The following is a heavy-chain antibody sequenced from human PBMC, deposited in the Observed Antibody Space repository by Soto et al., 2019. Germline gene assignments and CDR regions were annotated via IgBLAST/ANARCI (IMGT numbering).Heavy chain of an antibody. CDR3: ARVEYYYDSSGYYSNWFDP. Sequence: TLSLTCAVSGGSISSGGYSWSWIRQPPGKGLEWIGYIYHSGSTYYNPSLKSRVTISVDRSKNQFSLKLSSVTAADTAVYYCARVEYYYDSSGYYSNWFDPWGQGTLVTVSS. CDR2: IYHSGST. V-gene: IGHV4-30-2*01. D-gene: IGHD3-22*01. CDR1: GGSISSGGYS. J-gene: IGHJ5*02.